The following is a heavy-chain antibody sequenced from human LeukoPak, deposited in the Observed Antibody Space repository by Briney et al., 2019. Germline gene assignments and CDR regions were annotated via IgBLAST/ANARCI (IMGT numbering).Heavy chain of an antibody. D-gene: IGHD6-13*01. CDR1: GFTFNSYV. Sequence: GGSLRLSCAASGFTFNSYVMSWVRQAPGKGLEWVSAISGSGGTTYYADSVKGRFTISRDNSKNTLYLQMNSLRAEDTAVYYCAKDTGIAADPVFDYWGQGTLVTVSS. J-gene: IGHJ4*02. CDR3: AKDTGIAADPVFDY. V-gene: IGHV3-23*01. CDR2: ISGSGGTT.